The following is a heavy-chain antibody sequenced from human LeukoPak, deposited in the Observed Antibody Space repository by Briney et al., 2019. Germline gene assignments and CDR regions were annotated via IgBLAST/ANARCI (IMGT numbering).Heavy chain of an antibody. CDR2: TRYDGVNK. Sequence: PGGSLRLSCAASGFTFSTSAMNWVRQAPGKGLEWVTFTRYDGVNKYADSVKGRFTISRDNSKSTLYLQMNSLRTEDTAVYYCAASGPVGGNWYSTDFWGQGTLVTVSS. CDR3: AASGPVGGNWYSTDF. V-gene: IGHV3-30*02. CDR1: GFTFSTSA. D-gene: IGHD1-7*01. J-gene: IGHJ4*02.